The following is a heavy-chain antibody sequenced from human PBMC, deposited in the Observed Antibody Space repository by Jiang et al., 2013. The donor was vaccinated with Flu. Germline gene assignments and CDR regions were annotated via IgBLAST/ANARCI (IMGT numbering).Heavy chain of an antibody. V-gene: IGHV2-70*04. CDR3: ARHYYDSSGPDY. J-gene: IGHJ4*02. CDR1: GFSLSTSGMR. Sequence: KPTQTLTLTCTFSGFSLSTSGMRVSWIRQPPGKALEWLARIDWDDDKFYSTSLKTRLTISKDTSKNQVVLTMTNMDPVDTATYYCARHYYDSSGPDYWGQGTLVTVSS. CDR2: IDWDDDK. D-gene: IGHD3-22*01.